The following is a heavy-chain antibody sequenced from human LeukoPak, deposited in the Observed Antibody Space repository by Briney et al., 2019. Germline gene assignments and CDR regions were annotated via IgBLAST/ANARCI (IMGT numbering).Heavy chain of an antibody. CDR3: ARDSPWGSIPPRGHAGMDV. CDR1: GGTFSSYA. J-gene: IGHJ6*04. V-gene: IGHV1-69*13. Sequence: ASVKVSCKASGGTFSSYAISWVRQAPGQGLEWMGGIIPIFGTANYAQKFQGRVTITADESTSTAYMELSSLRSEDTAVYYCARDSPWGSIPPRGHAGMDVWGKGTTVTVSS. CDR2: IIPIFGTA. D-gene: IGHD3-16*01.